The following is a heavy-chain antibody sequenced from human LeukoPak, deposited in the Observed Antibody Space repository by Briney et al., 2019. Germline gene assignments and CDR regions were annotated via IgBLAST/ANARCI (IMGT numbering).Heavy chain of an antibody. CDR1: GYSISSGYY. J-gene: IGHJ4*02. CDR2: IYHSGST. CDR3: ARDGYNSPYTFDY. V-gene: IGHV4-38-2*02. Sequence: SETLSLTCTVSGYSISSGYYWGWIRQPPPKKLQWMRGIYHSGSTYYNKSLKNRRTILVETTNNKFSLQLRSVTAAANAVYYCARDGYNSPYTFDYWGQGTLVTGSS. D-gene: IGHD5-24*01.